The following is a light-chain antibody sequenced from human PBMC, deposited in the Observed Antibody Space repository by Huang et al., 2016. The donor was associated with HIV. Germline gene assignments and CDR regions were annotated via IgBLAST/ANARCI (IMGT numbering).Light chain of an antibody. Sequence: EIVLTQSPGTLSLSPGERVTLSCRASQSVSSYYLAWYQQKFGQAPRRLIYGASSRATGIPDRFSGSGSGTDFTLTISRLEPEDFAVYYCQQYGSSPWTFGQGTKVEIK. V-gene: IGKV3-20*01. J-gene: IGKJ1*01. CDR2: GAS. CDR1: QSVSSYY. CDR3: QQYGSSPWT.